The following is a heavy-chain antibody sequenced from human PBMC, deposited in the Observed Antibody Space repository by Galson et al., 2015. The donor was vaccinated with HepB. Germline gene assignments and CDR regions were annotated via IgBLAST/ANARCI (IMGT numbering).Heavy chain of an antibody. V-gene: IGHV3-21*01. D-gene: IGHD2-21*01. CDR1: GFTFSDYS. Sequence: SLRLSCAASGFTFSDYSMNWVRQAPGKGLEWVSSITGNSVYIYYADSLKGRVTISRDNAKNSLYLQLNSLRAEDTAVYYCASYCGGNCHDYWGQGTLVTVSS. CDR2: ITGNSVYI. J-gene: IGHJ4*02. CDR3: ASYCGGNCHDY.